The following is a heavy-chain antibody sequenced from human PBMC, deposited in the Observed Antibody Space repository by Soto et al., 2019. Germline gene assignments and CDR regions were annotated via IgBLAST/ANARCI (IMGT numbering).Heavy chain of an antibody. CDR1: GGSISSDY. Sequence: PSETLSLTCTVSGGSISSDYWSWIRQPPGKGLEWIGYIYYSGSTNYNPSLKSRVTISVDTSKNQFSLKLSSVTAADTAVYYCAGSVGDYDFWSGYYGYWGQGTLVTVSS. CDR2: IYYSGST. J-gene: IGHJ4*02. V-gene: IGHV4-59*01. CDR3: AGSVGDYDFWSGYYGY. D-gene: IGHD3-3*01.